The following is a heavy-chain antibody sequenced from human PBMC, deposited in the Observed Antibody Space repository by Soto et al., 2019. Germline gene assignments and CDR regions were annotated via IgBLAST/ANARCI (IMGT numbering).Heavy chain of an antibody. Sequence: GGSLRLSCAASGFTFSNAWMNWVRQAPGKGLEWVGRIKSKTDGGTIDYAAPVKGRFTISRDDSKNTLYLQMNSLKTEDTAVYYCTTEPSITMVRGVIQQDYWGQGTLVTVSS. V-gene: IGHV3-15*07. CDR2: IKSKTDGGTI. J-gene: IGHJ4*02. D-gene: IGHD3-10*01. CDR3: TTEPSITMVRGVIQQDY. CDR1: GFTFSNAW.